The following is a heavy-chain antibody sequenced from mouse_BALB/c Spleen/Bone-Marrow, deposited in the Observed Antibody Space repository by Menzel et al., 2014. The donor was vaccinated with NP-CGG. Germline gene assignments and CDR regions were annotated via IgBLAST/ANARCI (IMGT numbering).Heavy chain of an antibody. V-gene: IGHV5-17*02. J-gene: IGHJ2*01. Sequence: EVKLMESGGGLVQPGGSRKLSCAASGSTFSGFGMHWVRQAPEKGLEWVAYISSGSSTIFYADTVKGRFTISRDNPKHTLFLQMSSLRAEETAMYYCTRGGNWGDLEYWGQGATLTVSS. D-gene: IGHD4-1*01. CDR2: ISSGSSTI. CDR1: GSTFSGFG. CDR3: TRGGNWGDLEY.